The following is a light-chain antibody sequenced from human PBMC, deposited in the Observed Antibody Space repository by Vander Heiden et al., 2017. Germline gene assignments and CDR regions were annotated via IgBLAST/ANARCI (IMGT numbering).Light chain of an antibody. CDR3: QAWDSSTVV. Sequence: SYALTQPPSVSVSTGQTASITCSGDKVGDKYACWYQQKAGQSPVLVIYQDSKRPAGTPERFSGSNSGNTATLTISGTQAMDEADYYCQAWDSSTVVFGGGTKLTVL. CDR1: KVGDKY. CDR2: QDS. J-gene: IGLJ2*01. V-gene: IGLV3-1*01.